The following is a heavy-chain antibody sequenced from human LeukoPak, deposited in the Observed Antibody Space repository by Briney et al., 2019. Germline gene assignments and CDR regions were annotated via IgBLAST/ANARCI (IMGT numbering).Heavy chain of an antibody. Sequence: GESLRLSCTASGFTFSSHWMHWVRQAPGKGLVWVSRINFDGSSTNYADSVKGRFTISRDNSKNTLYLQMNSLRAEDTAVYYCAKDTLYSLYSSFDYWGQGTLVTVSS. V-gene: IGHV3-74*01. J-gene: IGHJ4*02. D-gene: IGHD6-13*01. CDR1: GFTFSSHW. CDR3: AKDTLYSLYSSFDY. CDR2: INFDGSST.